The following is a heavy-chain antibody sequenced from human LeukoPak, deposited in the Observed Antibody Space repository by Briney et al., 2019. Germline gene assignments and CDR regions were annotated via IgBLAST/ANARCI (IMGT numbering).Heavy chain of an antibody. J-gene: IGHJ4*02. D-gene: IGHD3-10*01. V-gene: IGHV4-31*03. CDR1: GGSISSGGYY. CDR2: IYYSGST. CDR3: ARVETIYGSGSYQFDY. Sequence: SQTLSLTCTVSGGSISSGGYYWSWLRQHPGKGLEWIGYIYYSGSTYYNPSLTSRVTISVDTSKNQFSLKLSSVTAADTAVYYCARVETIYGSGSYQFDYWGQGTLVTVSS.